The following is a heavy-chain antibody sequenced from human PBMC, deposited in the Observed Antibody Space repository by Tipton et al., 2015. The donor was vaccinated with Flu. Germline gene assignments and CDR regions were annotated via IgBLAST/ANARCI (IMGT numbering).Heavy chain of an antibody. D-gene: IGHD4-11*01. V-gene: IGHV3-7*01. CDR2: VKQDGSVK. J-gene: IGHJ3*02. CDR3: ARAYSSDAFDI. Sequence: SLRLSCAGSEFIFSTYWMSWVRQAPGKGLEWVANVKQDGSVKYYVDSVKGRFTISRDNAKNSLYLQMNSLRAEDTAVYYCARAYSSDAFDIWGQGTMLTVSS. CDR1: EFIFSTYW.